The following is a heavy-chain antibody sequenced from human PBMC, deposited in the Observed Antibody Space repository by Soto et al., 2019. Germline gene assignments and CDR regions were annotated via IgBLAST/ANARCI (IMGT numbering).Heavy chain of an antibody. V-gene: IGHV3-33*01. Sequence: QVQLVESGGGVVQPGRSLRLSCAASGFTFSSYGMHWVRQAPGKGLEWVAVIWYDGSNKYYADSVKGRFTISRDNSKNPLYLQMNSLRAEDTAVYYWARGPGVATMDRFDYGGQGTLVTVSS. D-gene: IGHD5-12*01. CDR3: ARGPGVATMDRFDY. CDR2: IWYDGSNK. J-gene: IGHJ4*02. CDR1: GFTFSSYG.